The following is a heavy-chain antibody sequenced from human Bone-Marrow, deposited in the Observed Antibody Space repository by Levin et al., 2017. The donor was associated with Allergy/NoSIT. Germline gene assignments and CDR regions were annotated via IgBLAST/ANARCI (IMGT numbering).Heavy chain of an antibody. CDR1: GFSFSTYS. V-gene: IGHV3-21*01. CDR2: INSRSNYK. CDR3: AREDGVVGATSAFDM. D-gene: IGHD1-26*01. J-gene: IGHJ3*02. Sequence: LSLTCAASGFSFSTYSMNWVRQAPGKGPEWVSSINSRSNYKYYADSVKGRFTISRDNAKNSLYLQMNSLRAEDTAVYYCAREDGVVGATSAFDMWGQGTMVTVSS.